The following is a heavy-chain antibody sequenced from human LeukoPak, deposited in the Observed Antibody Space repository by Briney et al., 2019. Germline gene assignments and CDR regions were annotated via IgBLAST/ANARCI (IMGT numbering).Heavy chain of an antibody. CDR2: ISASGADT. J-gene: IGHJ3*01. CDR1: GFTFSSYA. Sequence: GGSLRLSCAASGFTFSSYAMTWVRQAPGKGLEWVSAISASGADTYYADSVKGRFTISRDNSKNTLYLHMSSLRAEDTAVYFCAKRPRDTSGYYLGAFDGWGQGTTVTVSS. V-gene: IGHV3-23*01. D-gene: IGHD3-22*01. CDR3: AKRPRDTSGYYLGAFDG.